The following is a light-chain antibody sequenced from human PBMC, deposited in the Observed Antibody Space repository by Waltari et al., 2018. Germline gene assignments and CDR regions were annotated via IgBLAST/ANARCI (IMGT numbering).Light chain of an antibody. CDR2: DAS. J-gene: IGKJ1*01. Sequence: EMLMTQFPATLSVSPGERATLSCRASQSVSSKLAWYQQRPGQAPRLLIYDASTRATGSPARFSGSGSGTDCTLTISSLQSEDFAVYYCQQYNNWPGTFGRGTKVEIK. CDR3: QQYNNWPGT. CDR1: QSVSSK. V-gene: IGKV3-15*01.